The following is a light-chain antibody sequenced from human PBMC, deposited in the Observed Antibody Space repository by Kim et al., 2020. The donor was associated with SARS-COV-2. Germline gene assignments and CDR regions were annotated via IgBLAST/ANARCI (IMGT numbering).Light chain of an antibody. J-gene: IGLJ1*01. CDR2: YVS. V-gene: IGLV2-14*03. CDR1: SRDVGGYNY. Sequence: QSITISCTGTSRDVGGYNYVSWYQQHPGKAPKLMIYYVSNRPSGVSNRFSGSKSGNTASLTISGLQAEDEADYYCSSYTSSSTLNVFGTGTKVTVL. CDR3: SSYTSSSTLNV.